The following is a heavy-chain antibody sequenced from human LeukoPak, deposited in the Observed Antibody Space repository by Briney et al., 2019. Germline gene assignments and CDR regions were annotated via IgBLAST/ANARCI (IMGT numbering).Heavy chain of an antibody. CDR1: GGSISSSSYY. Sequence: PSETLSLTCTVSGGSISSSSYYRGWIRQPPGKGLEWIGSIYYSGSTYYNPSLKSRVTISVDTSKNQFSLKLSSVTAADTAVYYCARREVRRLTAAAAFDYWGQGTLVTVSS. CDR2: IYYSGST. J-gene: IGHJ4*02. V-gene: IGHV4-39*01. D-gene: IGHD6-13*01. CDR3: ARREVRRLTAAAAFDY.